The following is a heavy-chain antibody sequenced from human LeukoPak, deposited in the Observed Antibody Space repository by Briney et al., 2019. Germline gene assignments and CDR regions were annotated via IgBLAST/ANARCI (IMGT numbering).Heavy chain of an antibody. CDR3: ARDLAPNYYDSGGDHDL. CDR2: LNTNSGGT. D-gene: IGHD3-22*01. V-gene: IGHV1-2*02. J-gene: IGHJ2*01. Sequence: ASVKVSCKASGYTFTGYYMNWVRQAPGQGLEWMGWLNTNSGGTTYAQKFLGRVTMARDTSISTVYMELSRLRSDDTAVYYCARDLAPNYYDSGGDHDLWGRGTLITVSS. CDR1: GYTFTGYY.